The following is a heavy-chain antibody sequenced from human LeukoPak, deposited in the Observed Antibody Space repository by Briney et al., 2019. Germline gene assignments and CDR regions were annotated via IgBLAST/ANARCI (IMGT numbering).Heavy chain of an antibody. CDR1: GYTFTSYY. D-gene: IGHD5-12*01. CDR3: ARGSKSGVNYYYYYMDV. J-gene: IGHJ6*03. Sequence: ASVKVSCKASGYTFTSYYMHWVRQAPGQGLEWMGIINPSGGSTSYAQKFQGRVTMTRDMSTSTVYMELSSLRSEDTAVYYCARGSKSGVNYYYYYMDVWGKGTTVTVSS. CDR2: INPSGGST. V-gene: IGHV1-46*01.